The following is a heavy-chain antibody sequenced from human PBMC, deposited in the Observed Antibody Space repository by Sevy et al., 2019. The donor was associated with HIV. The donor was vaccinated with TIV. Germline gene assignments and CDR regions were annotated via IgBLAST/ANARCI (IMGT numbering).Heavy chain of an antibody. V-gene: IGHV3-30-3*01. CDR3: ARERYGDYLRDYDY. Sequence: GGSLRLSCAASGFTFSSYAMHWVRQAPGKGLEWVAVISYDGSNKYYADSVKGRFTISRDNSKNTLYLQMNGLGAEDTAVYYCARERYGDYLRDYDYWGQGTLVTVSS. D-gene: IGHD4-17*01. J-gene: IGHJ4*02. CDR1: GFTFSSYA. CDR2: ISYDGSNK.